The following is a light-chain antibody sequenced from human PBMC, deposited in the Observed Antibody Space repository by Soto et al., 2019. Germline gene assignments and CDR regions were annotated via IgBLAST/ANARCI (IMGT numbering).Light chain of an antibody. J-gene: IGKJ1*01. Sequence: EIVMTQSPATLSVSPGERATLSCRASQSVSSNLAWYQQKPGQAPRLLIYGASTRATGIPARFSGSGSETEFTLTISSLQSEDFAVYYCQQYNNWPHTCGQGTKGDIK. CDR1: QSVSSN. CDR3: QQYNNWPHT. CDR2: GAS. V-gene: IGKV3-15*01.